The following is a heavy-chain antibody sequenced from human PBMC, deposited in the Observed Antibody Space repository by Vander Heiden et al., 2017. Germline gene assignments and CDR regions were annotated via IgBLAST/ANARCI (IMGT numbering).Heavy chain of an antibody. CDR3: ARGGYGVASDNFYGMDL. CDR2: ISRRGTTI. V-gene: IGHV3-48*01. D-gene: IGHD4-17*01. CDR1: GFTISTFR. Sequence: EAQLVESGGGLVQPGGSLRLSCAASGFTISTFRMKWVRQAPGKGLQWLSGISRRGTTIDYADSVKGRFSVSRDIAKNSLYLQMNSLRADDTAVYYCARGGYGVASDNFYGMDLWGQGTTVTVSS. J-gene: IGHJ6*02.